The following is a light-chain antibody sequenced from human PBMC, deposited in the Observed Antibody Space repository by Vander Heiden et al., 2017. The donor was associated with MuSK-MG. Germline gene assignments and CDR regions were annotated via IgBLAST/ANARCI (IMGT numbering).Light chain of an antibody. CDR3: QQSYSTPMYT. CDR2: AAS. Sequence: DIQVTQSPSSLSASVGDRVTITCRASQSISSYLNWYQQKPGKAPKLLIYAASSLQSGVPSRFSGSGSGTDFTLTISSLQPEDFATYYCQQSYSTPMYTFGQGTKVEIK. CDR1: QSISSY. V-gene: IGKV1-39*01. J-gene: IGKJ2*01.